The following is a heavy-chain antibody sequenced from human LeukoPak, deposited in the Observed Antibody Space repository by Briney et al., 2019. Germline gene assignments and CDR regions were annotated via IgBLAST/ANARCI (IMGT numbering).Heavy chain of an antibody. CDR2: INHSGST. CDR3: AKWSSTLKAFDF. D-gene: IGHD2-8*01. J-gene: IGHJ4*02. CDR1: GGSFSGHF. Sequence: SETLSLTCAVYGGSFSGHFWSWIRQPPGKGLEWIGEINHSGSTNYNPSLESRVIISVDTSKSQFSLKLSSVTAADTAVYYCAKWSSTLKAFDFWGQGILVIVSS. V-gene: IGHV4-34*01.